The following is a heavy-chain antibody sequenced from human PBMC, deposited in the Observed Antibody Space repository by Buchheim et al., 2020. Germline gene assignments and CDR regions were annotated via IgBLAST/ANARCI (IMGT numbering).Heavy chain of an antibody. J-gene: IGHJ6*02. CDR1: GFTFSSYS. D-gene: IGHD4-11*01. Sequence: EVQLVESGGGLVQPGGSLRLSCAASGFTFSSYSMNWVRQAPGKGLEWVSYISSSSSTIYYADSVKGRFTISRDNAKNSLYLQMNSLRAEDTAVYYCARDRRDYPCVSTLSCMDVWGQGTT. V-gene: IGHV3-48*01. CDR3: ARDRRDYPCVSTLSCMDV. CDR2: ISSSSSTI.